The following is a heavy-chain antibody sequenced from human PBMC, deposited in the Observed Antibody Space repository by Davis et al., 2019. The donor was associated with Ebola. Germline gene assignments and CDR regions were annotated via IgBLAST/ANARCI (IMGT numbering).Heavy chain of an antibody. V-gene: IGHV4-31*03. Sequence: MPSETLSLTCTVSGGSISSGSYYWTWIRQHPGKGLEWIGSIYYSGSTYYNPSLKSRVTISLDTSKNQFSLKLSSVTAADTAVYYCAREMAATFEYWGQGTLVTVSS. CDR1: GGSISSGSYY. CDR2: IYYSGST. J-gene: IGHJ4*02. D-gene: IGHD5-24*01. CDR3: AREMAATFEY.